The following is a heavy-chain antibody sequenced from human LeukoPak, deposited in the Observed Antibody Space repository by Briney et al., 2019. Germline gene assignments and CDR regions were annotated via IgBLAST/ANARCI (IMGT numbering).Heavy chain of an antibody. CDR1: GYSFTSYW. CDR3: ARHGNEIATAGIDY. J-gene: IGHJ4*02. CDR2: INPGDSDI. Sequence: GESLKISCKGSGYSFTSYWIDWVRQMPGKGLEWMGIINPGDSDIRYSPSFQGQVTISVDKSISTAYLQWSSLKASDTAIYYCARHGNEIATAGIDYWGPGTLVTVSS. D-gene: IGHD6-13*01. V-gene: IGHV5-51*01.